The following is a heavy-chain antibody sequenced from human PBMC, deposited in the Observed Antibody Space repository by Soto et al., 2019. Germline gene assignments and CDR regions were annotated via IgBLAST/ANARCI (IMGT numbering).Heavy chain of an antibody. J-gene: IGHJ5*02. CDR2: IAYDGSNR. CDR1: GFSISRSA. D-gene: IGHD1-1*01. V-gene: IGHV3-30*04. Sequence: QVQLVESGGGVVQPGRSLRLSCAASGFSISRSAMHWVRQAPGKGLEWVAVIAYDGSNRWYADSAKGRFTISRDNSKNTVYLQMSSLRGEDTAVYYCARDLQAGTHNVNWFAPWGQGTLVTVSS. CDR3: ARDLQAGTHNVNWFAP.